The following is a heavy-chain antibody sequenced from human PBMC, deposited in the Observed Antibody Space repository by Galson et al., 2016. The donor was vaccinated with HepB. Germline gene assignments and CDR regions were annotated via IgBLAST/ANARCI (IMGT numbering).Heavy chain of an antibody. CDR3: ARTSYSYDTSDYSEAIYFDY. CDR2: ISSSSADI. D-gene: IGHD3-16*01. V-gene: IGHV3-48*02. CDR1: GFTFSTHT. J-gene: IGHJ4*02. Sequence: SLRLSCAAPGFTFSTHTMNWVRQAPGKGLEWVAIISSSSADIFYADSVKGRFTISRNNAKNSLYLQMKSLRDEDTAVYFCARTSYSYDTSDYSEAIYFDYWGQGTLVSVSS.